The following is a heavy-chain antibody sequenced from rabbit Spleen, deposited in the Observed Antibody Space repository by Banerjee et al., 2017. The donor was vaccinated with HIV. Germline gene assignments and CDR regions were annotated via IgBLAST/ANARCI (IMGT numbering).Heavy chain of an antibody. CDR3: ARDLASVVGWNFGL. CDR2: INAVTGKA. V-gene: IGHV1S45*01. Sequence: QEQLVESGGGLVKPEGSLKLSCTASGFSFSNKAVMCWVRQAPGKGLEWIACINAVTGKAVYASWAKGRFTFSKTSSTTVTLQMTSLTAADTATYFCARDLASVVGWNFGLWGQGTLVTVS. CDR1: GFSFSNKAV. D-gene: IGHD3-1*01. J-gene: IGHJ3*01.